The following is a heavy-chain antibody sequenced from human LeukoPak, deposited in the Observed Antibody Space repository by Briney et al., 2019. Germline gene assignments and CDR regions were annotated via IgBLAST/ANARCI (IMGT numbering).Heavy chain of an antibody. CDR2: IYYSGIT. Sequence: SETLSLTCTVSGGSMSSYYWSWIRQPPGKGLEWIGYIYYSGITNYNPSLKTRVTISVDTSKNQFSLNLSSVTAADTAVYYCARDSGWYNYWGQGTLVTVSS. V-gene: IGHV4-59*01. CDR1: GGSMSSYY. J-gene: IGHJ4*02. CDR3: ARDSGWYNY. D-gene: IGHD6-13*01.